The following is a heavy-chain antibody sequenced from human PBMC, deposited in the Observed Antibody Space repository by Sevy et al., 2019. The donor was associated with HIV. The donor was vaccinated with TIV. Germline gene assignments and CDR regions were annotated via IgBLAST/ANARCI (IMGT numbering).Heavy chain of an antibody. D-gene: IGHD6-25*01. V-gene: IGHV4-59*08. CDR2: IYYNGHI. CDR3: AGENAWGRGYS. CDR1: GGSITSLY. J-gene: IGHJ1*01. Sequence: SETLSLTCTVSGGSITSLYWNWIRQPPGKGLEWIANIYYNGHINYNPSLKSRVTLSLDTSKNQFSLRLSSVTAADTAMYYCAGENAWGRGYSWGQCTLATVSS.